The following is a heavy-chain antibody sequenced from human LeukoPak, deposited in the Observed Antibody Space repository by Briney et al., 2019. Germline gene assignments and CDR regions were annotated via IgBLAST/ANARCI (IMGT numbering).Heavy chain of an antibody. Sequence: SETLSLTCAVYGGSFSGYYWSWISQPPGKGLEWIGEINHSGSTNYNPSLKSRVTISVDTSKNQFSLKLSSVTAADTAVYYCRVVVVPAARFDYWGQGTLVTVSS. CDR2: INHSGST. J-gene: IGHJ4*02. D-gene: IGHD2-2*01. V-gene: IGHV4-34*01. CDR3: RVVVVPAARFDY. CDR1: GGSFSGYY.